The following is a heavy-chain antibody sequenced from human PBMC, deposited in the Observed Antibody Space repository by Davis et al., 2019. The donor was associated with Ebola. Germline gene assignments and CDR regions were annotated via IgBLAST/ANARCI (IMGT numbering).Heavy chain of an antibody. CDR3: ARMRGRFSPLDY. CDR1: GFTFSSYG. Sequence: GGSLRLSCVSSGFTFSSYGMHWVRQAPGKGLEWISYVSTGSAYTDYADSVKGRFTISRDNAKNSLYLEMTSLRVADTAVYYCARMRGRFSPLDYWGQGSLVTVSS. D-gene: IGHD1-26*01. V-gene: IGHV3-21*05. CDR2: VSTGSAYT. J-gene: IGHJ4*02.